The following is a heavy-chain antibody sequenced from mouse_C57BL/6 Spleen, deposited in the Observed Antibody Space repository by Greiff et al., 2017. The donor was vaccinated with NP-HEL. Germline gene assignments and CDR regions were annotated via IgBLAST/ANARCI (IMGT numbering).Heavy chain of an antibody. CDR1: GYTFTSYW. D-gene: IGHD2-4*01. CDR3: ARGYDYDGRSIYAMDY. J-gene: IGHJ4*01. Sequence: QVQLQQPGAELVRPGSSVKLSCKASGYTFTSYWMHWVKQRPIQGLEWIGNIDPSDSETHYNQKFKDKATLTVDKSSSTAYMPLSSLTSEDSAVYYCARGYDYDGRSIYAMDYWGQGTSVTVSS. V-gene: IGHV1-52*01. CDR2: IDPSDSET.